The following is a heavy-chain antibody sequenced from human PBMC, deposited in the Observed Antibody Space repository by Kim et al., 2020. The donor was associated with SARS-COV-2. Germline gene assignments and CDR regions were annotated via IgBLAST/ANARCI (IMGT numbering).Heavy chain of an antibody. D-gene: IGHD5-12*01. Sequence: ADSVKGRFTISRDNSKNTLFLQMNSLRAEDTAVYYCAKRGWLQSYWYFDLWGRGTLVTVSS. V-gene: IGHV3-23*01. J-gene: IGHJ2*01. CDR3: AKRGWLQSYWYFDL.